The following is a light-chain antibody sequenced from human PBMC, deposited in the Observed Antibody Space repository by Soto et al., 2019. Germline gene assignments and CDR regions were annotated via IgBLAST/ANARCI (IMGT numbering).Light chain of an antibody. J-gene: IGLJ2*01. Sequence: QSALTQPASVSGSPGQSITISCTGTSNDVGGYNYVSWYQQHPGKAPKLMIYEVTNRPSGVSNRFSASKSGNTASLTISGLQADDDADYYCSSYTSGSTLVVFGGGTKVTVL. CDR1: SNDVGGYNY. CDR2: EVT. CDR3: SSYTSGSTLVV. V-gene: IGLV2-14*01.